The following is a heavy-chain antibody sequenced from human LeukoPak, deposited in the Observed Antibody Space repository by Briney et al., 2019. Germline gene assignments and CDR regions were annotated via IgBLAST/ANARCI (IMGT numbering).Heavy chain of an antibody. CDR2: IGITSEYI. V-gene: IGHV3-23*01. D-gene: IGHD4-17*01. CDR3: ANDPNADYVGAFDT. J-gene: IGHJ3*02. Sequence: AGSLRLSCAASGFTITAYAKSWVRQSPGKGLEWVSGIGITSEYIHYADSVKGRFTISRDNSKNTVYLEMSSLRAEDAAVYYCANDPNADYVGAFDTWGQGTMV. CDR1: GFTITAYA.